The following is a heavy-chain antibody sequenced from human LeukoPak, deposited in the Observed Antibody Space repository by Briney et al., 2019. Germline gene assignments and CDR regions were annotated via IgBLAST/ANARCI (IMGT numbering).Heavy chain of an antibody. V-gene: IGHV4-39*07. J-gene: IGHJ4*02. CDR1: GDSISSSSYY. D-gene: IGHD3-22*01. Sequence: SETLSLTCTVSGDSISSSSYYWGWIRQPPGKGLEWIVNIYYSGSTYYNPSLKSRVTISVDTSKNQFSLKLSSVTAAETAVYYCARGDYYDSSGYYYYFDYWGQGTLVTVSS. CDR2: IYYSGST. CDR3: ARGDYYDSSGYYYYFDY.